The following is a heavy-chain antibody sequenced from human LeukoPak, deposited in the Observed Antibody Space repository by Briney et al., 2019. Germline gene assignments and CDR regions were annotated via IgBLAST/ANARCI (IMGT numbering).Heavy chain of an antibody. CDR2: ISGSGGST. CDR1: GFTFSSYG. CDR3: ARDAKSSGYAEFGAYGY. Sequence: PGGSLRLSCAASGFTFSSYGMSWVRQAPGKGLEWVSAISGSGGSTYYADSVKGRFTISRDNSKNTLYLQMNSLRAEDTAVYYCARDAKSSGYAEFGAYGYWGQGTLVTVSS. V-gene: IGHV3-23*01. J-gene: IGHJ4*02. D-gene: IGHD3-22*01.